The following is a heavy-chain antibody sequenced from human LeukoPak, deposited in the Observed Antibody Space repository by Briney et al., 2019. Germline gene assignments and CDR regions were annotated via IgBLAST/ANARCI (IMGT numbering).Heavy chain of an antibody. CDR3: ARAYSSSESYRYYYYMDV. CDR1: GGSITSGNYY. Sequence: SETLSLTCTVSGGSITSGNYYWSWIRQPAGKGLEWIGRIYTSGSANYNPSLKSRVTISVDTSKNQFSLKLSSVTAADTAVCYCARAYSSSESYRYYYYMDVWGKGTTVTVSS. D-gene: IGHD6-13*01. J-gene: IGHJ6*03. CDR2: IYTSGSA. V-gene: IGHV4-61*02.